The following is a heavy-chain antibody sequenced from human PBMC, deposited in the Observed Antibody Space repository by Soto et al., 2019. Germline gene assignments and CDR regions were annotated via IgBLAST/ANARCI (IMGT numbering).Heavy chain of an antibody. V-gene: IGHV4-4*07. J-gene: IGHJ5*02. Sequence: PSATLSLTCTVSGASISSYFWTWIRQPAGKGLDWIGCISTSGTTNYNPSLKSRVTMSVDTSKNHFSLNLSSVTAADTAVYYCAREAGPDRWFDPWGQGTLVTVSS. CDR3: AREAGPDRWFDP. CDR1: GASISSYF. CDR2: ISTSGTT. D-gene: IGHD6-19*01.